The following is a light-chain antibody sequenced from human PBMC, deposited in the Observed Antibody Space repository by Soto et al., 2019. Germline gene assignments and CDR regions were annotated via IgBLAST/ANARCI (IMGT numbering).Light chain of an antibody. V-gene: IGLV2-14*01. Sequence: QSALTQPASVSGSLGQSITISCTGTSSDVGAYNYVSWYQHHPGKAPRLVIYDVTNRPSGISDRFSGSKSGNTASLTISGLLAEDEADYYCTSYTSTSTYVFGTGTKLTVL. CDR2: DVT. CDR1: SSDVGAYNY. J-gene: IGLJ1*01. CDR3: TSYTSTSTYV.